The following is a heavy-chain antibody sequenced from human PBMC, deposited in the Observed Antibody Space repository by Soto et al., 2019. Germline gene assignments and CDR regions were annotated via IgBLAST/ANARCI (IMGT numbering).Heavy chain of an antibody. CDR2: IVVGSGNT. Sequence: GPSVTVSCQASGYTFTGYYMHWVRQTRGQRLEWIGWIVVGSGNTNYARELHGRVTITRDMSTSAAYMELSSLRSEDTAIYYCAARSGYYTSYYYMDVWGEGTTVTVS. CDR3: AARSGYYTSYYYMDV. V-gene: IGHV1-58*02. CDR1: GYTFTGYY. J-gene: IGHJ6*03. D-gene: IGHD3-3*01.